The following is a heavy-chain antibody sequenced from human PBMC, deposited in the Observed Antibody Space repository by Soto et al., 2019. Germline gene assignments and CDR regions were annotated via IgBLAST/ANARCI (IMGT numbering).Heavy chain of an antibody. V-gene: IGHV3-23*01. Sequence: EVQLLESGGGLVQPGGSLRLSCAASGFTFNNYAMSWVRQAPGKGLEWVSAISATGGSTYYADSVKGRFTISRDNSRNTLYLQMNSLRAEDTAVYYCAKGFRGVIITPLDYWGQGTLVTVSS. D-gene: IGHD3-10*01. CDR3: AKGFRGVIITPLDY. CDR2: ISATGGST. J-gene: IGHJ4*02. CDR1: GFTFNNYA.